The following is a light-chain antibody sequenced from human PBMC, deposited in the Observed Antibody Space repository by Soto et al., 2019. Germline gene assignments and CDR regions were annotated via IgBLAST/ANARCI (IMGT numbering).Light chain of an antibody. J-gene: IGKJ1*01. V-gene: IGKV1-5*01. CDR2: DAS. CDR1: QSISKY. Sequence: IQMTQSPSTLSASVGDRVTITCRASQSISKYLAWYQQQPGKAPNLLIFDASTLQSGVPSRFSGRGSGTEFTLTINSLQPADCATYYCQQYHSYRWTFGQGTKVDI. CDR3: QQYHSYRWT.